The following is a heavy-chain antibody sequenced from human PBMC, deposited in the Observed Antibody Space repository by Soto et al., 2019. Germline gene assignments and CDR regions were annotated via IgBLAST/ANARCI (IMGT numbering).Heavy chain of an antibody. Sequence: QVQLVESGGGVVQPGRSLRLSCAASGFTFSSYGMHWVRQAPGKGLEWVAVIWYDGSNKYYADSVKGRFTISRDNSKNTLYLQMNSLRAEDTAVYYCARXLSRYYDILTIDEGGWFDPWGQGTLVTVSS. CDR3: ARXLSRYYDILTIDEGGWFDP. J-gene: IGHJ5*02. V-gene: IGHV3-33*01. CDR2: IWYDGSNK. D-gene: IGHD3-9*01. CDR1: GFTFSSYG.